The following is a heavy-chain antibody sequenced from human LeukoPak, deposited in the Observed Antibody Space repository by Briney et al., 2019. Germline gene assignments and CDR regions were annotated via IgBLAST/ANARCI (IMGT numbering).Heavy chain of an antibody. D-gene: IGHD2-2*01. V-gene: IGHV4-34*01. CDR2: INHSGST. J-gene: IGHJ5*02. CDR3: ARRPGGDIVVVPAAMWFDP. Sequence: SETLSLTCAVYGGSFSGYYWSWIRQPPGKGLEWIGEINHSGSTNYNPSLKSRVTISVDTSKNQFSLKLSSVTAADTAVYYCARRPGGDIVVVPAAMWFDPWGQGTLVTVSS. CDR1: GGSFSGYY.